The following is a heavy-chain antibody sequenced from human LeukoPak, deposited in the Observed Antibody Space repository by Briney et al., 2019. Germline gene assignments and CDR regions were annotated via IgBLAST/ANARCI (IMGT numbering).Heavy chain of an antibody. V-gene: IGHV3-21*01. CDR1: GFTFSSYS. CDR2: ISSSSSYI. CDR3: ARDRVINSGSYLGY. J-gene: IGHJ4*02. D-gene: IGHD1-26*01. Sequence: GGSLRLSCAASGFTFSSYSMNWVRQAPGKGLEWVSSISSSSSYIYYADSVKGRSTISRDNAKNSLYLQMNSLRAEDTAVYYCARDRVINSGSYLGYWGQGTLVTVSS.